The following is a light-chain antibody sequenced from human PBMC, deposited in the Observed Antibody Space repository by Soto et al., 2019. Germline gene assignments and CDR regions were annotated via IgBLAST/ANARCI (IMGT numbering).Light chain of an antibody. CDR2: GAY. CDR1: QSITSK. V-gene: IGKV3-15*01. J-gene: IGKJ5*01. CDR3: QQSYNCPPIT. Sequence: VMTQSPATLSLSPGDSATLSCRGSQSITSKLAWYQQKPGQAPRLILYGAYTRASGVPARFSGSGSGTDFTLTISSLQPEDFAAYYCQQSYNCPPITCGQGTRLEIK.